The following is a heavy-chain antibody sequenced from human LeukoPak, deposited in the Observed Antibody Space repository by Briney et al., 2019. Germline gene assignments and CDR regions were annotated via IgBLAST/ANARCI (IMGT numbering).Heavy chain of an antibody. D-gene: IGHD5-18*01. J-gene: IGHJ4*02. Sequence: PLETLSLTCAVYGGSFSGYYWSWIRQPPGKGLEWIGEINHSGSTNYNPSLKSRVTISVDTSKNQFSLKLSSVTAADTAVYYCARGGGIQLWLRYWGQGTLVTVSS. CDR1: GGSFSGYY. CDR3: ARGGGIQLWLRY. CDR2: INHSGST. V-gene: IGHV4-34*01.